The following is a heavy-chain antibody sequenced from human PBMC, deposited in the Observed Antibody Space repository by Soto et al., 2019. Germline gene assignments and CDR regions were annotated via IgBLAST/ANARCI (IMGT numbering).Heavy chain of an antibody. D-gene: IGHD5-12*01. CDR2: IYYSGST. CDR1: GGSVSSGSDY. Sequence: QVQLQESGPGLVKPSETLSLTCTVSGGSVSSGSDYWSWIRQPPGKGLGWIGYIYYSGSTNYNPPLKSRVTISADTTKNQFTLNLSSVTAADTAVDYCARDGDGYNYWGQGTLVSVCS. CDR3: ARDGDGYNY. J-gene: IGHJ4*02. V-gene: IGHV4-61*01.